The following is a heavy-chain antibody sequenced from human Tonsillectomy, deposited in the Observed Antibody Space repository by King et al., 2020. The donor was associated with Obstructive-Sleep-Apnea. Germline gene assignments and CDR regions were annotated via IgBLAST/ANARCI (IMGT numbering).Heavy chain of an antibody. D-gene: IGHD6-13*01. CDR3: ARESGSSPRGSYYSGLDV. CDR1: GGSISRNNYY. CDR2: IYYSGST. Sequence: QLQESGPGLVKPSETLSLNCTVSGGSISRNNYYWGWIRQPPGKGLEWIGSIYYSGSTYFNPSLRSRSTISVDTSKNQFSLRLSSVTAADTAVYYWARESGSSPRGSYYSGLDVWGQGTTVTVSS. J-gene: IGHJ6*02. V-gene: IGHV4-39*07.